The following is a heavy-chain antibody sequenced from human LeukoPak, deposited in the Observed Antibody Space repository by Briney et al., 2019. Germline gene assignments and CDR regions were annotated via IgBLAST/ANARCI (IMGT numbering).Heavy chain of an antibody. D-gene: IGHD6-13*01. CDR2: IISTRSYT. CDR3: AAGTAADY. CDR1: GIPFSDYY. V-gene: IGHV3-11*03. Sequence: GGSLRLSCVVSGIPFSDYYMNWIRQAPGKGLEWISYIISTRSYTHYADSVKGRFTISSDNAQNALFLQMNSLRVEDTAVYYCAAGTAADYWGQGTRVAVS. J-gene: IGHJ4*02.